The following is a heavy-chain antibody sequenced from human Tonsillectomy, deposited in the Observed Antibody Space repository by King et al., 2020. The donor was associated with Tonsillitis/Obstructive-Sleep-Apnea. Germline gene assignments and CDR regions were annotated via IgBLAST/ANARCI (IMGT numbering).Heavy chain of an antibody. V-gene: IGHV4-34*01. CDR3: ARRDSSGYYSY. J-gene: IGHJ4*02. D-gene: IGHD3-22*01. Sequence: VQLQQWGAGLLKPSETLSLTCAVYGGSFSGYYWSWIRQPPGKWLEWIGEINHSGSTNYNPSLKSRVTISVDTSKNQFSLKLSSVTAADTAVYYCARRDSSGYYSYWGQGTLVTVSS. CDR1: GGSFSGYY. CDR2: INHSGST.